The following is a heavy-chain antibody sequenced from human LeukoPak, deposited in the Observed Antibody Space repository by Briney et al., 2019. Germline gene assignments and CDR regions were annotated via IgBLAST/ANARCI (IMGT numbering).Heavy chain of an antibody. CDR2: INPNSGGT. Sequence: GASVKVSCKASGYTFTGYYMHWVRQAPGQGLEWMGWINPNSGGTNYAQKFQGRVTMTRDTSISTAYMELSRLRSDDTAVYYCASRGSIVVVPAATFDPWGQGTLVTVSS. CDR3: ASRGSIVVVPAATFDP. CDR1: GYTFTGYY. D-gene: IGHD2-2*01. V-gene: IGHV1-2*02. J-gene: IGHJ5*02.